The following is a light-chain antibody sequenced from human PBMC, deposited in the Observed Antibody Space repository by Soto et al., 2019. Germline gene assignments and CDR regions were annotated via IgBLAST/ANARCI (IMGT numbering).Light chain of an antibody. CDR1: KLGDRY. CDR3: QAWDSSTAV. J-gene: IGLJ3*02. Sequence: SYELTQPPSVSVSPGQTASITCSGDKLGDRYVCWYQQRPGQSPVLVIYQDTKRPSGIPERFSGSNSGNTATLTISGTQAMDEADYYCQAWDSSTAVFGGGTKLTVL. V-gene: IGLV3-1*01. CDR2: QDT.